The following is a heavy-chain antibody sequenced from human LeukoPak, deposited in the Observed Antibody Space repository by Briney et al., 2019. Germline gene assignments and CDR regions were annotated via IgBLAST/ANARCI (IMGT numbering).Heavy chain of an antibody. CDR3: AEEAIFGVVRDY. D-gene: IGHD3-3*01. CDR1: GFTVSSNY. CDR2: ISGSGGST. Sequence: TGGSLRLSCAASGFTVSSNYMSWVRQAPGKGLEWVSAISGSGGSTYYADSVKGRFTISRDNSKNTLYLQMNSPRAEDTAVYYCAEEAIFGVVRDYWGQGTLVTVSS. V-gene: IGHV3-23*01. J-gene: IGHJ4*02.